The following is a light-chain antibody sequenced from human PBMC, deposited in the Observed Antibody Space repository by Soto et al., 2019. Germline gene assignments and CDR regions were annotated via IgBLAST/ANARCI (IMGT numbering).Light chain of an antibody. CDR3: QQYNDWPRT. J-gene: IGKJ1*01. Sequence: EIVMTQSPATLSVSPGETATLSCRASQSVGTYLAWYQQKPGQAPRLLIYGASTRAACISPRFSGGGSGTEFTLTIRSLQSEDFAVYYCQQYNDWPRTFGQGTKVGIK. CDR2: GAS. CDR1: QSVGTY. V-gene: IGKV3-15*01.